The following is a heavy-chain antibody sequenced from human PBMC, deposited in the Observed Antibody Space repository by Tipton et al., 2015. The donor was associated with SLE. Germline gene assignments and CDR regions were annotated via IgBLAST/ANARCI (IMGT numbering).Heavy chain of an antibody. D-gene: IGHD6-19*01. CDR1: GSVSQYSFGGLW. V-gene: IGHV3-7*01. CDR3: ARGGSSTAWYWED. Sequence: SLRLSCIASGSVSQYSFGGLWMTWVRQAPGKGLEGVANRNPQGSDTYYVASVKGRFTVSRDNAKNSLYLQMNNLRVDDTAVYYCARGGSSTAWYWEDWGQGTLVTVSS. CDR2: RNPQGSDT. J-gene: IGHJ4*02.